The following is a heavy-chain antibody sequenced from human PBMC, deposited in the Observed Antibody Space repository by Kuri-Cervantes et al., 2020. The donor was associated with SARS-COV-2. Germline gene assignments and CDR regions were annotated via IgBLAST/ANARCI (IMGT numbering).Heavy chain of an antibody. CDR1: GFTFSSYD. V-gene: IGHV3-13*04. CDR3: ARDRGYNYGYFDY. D-gene: IGHD5-18*01. CDR2: IGTAGDT. J-gene: IGHJ4*02. Sequence: GGSLRLSCAASGFTFSSYDMHWVRQATGKGLEWVSAIGTAGDTYYPGSVKGRFTISRENAKNTLYLQMNSLRAEDTAVYYCARDRGYNYGYFDYWGQGTLVTVSS.